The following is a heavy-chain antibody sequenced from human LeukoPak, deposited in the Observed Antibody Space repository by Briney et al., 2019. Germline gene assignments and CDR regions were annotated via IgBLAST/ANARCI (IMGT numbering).Heavy chain of an antibody. J-gene: IGHJ4*02. CDR3: ARSNYDILTA. CDR1: GASTSSSSYY. Sequence: PSETLSLTCTVSGASTSSSSYYWGWIRQPPGKRLEWIGSIYYSGSTYYNPSLKSRVTISVDTSKNQFSLKLNSVTAADTAVYYCARSNYDILTAWGQGTPVTVSS. V-gene: IGHV4-39*01. D-gene: IGHD3-9*01. CDR2: IYYSGST.